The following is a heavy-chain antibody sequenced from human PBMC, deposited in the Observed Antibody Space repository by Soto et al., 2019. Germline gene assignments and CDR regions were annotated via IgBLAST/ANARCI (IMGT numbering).Heavy chain of an antibody. Sequence: QVQLVQSGAEVKKPGASVKVSCKASGYTFTSYDINWVRQATGQGLAWMGWMNPNSGNTGYAQKFQGRVNMTRNTSISTAYMELSSLRSEDTAVYYCARDMITFGGVGLDWFDPWGQGTLVTFSS. CDR3: ARDMITFGGVGLDWFDP. J-gene: IGHJ5*02. CDR2: MNPNSGNT. D-gene: IGHD3-16*01. V-gene: IGHV1-8*01. CDR1: GYTFTSYD.